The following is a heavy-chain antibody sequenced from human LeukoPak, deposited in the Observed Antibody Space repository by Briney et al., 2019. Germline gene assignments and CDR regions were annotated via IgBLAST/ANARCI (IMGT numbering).Heavy chain of an antibody. J-gene: IGHJ3*02. V-gene: IGHV1-69*05. CDR2: IIPIFGTA. Sequence: SSVKVSCKASGGTLSSYAISWVRPAPGQGPEWMGGIIPIFGTANYAQKFQGRVTITTDESTSTAYMELSSLRSEDTAVYYCARGGRRDDAFDIWGQGTMVTVSS. CDR1: GGTLSSYA. CDR3: ARGGRRDDAFDI. D-gene: IGHD3-10*01.